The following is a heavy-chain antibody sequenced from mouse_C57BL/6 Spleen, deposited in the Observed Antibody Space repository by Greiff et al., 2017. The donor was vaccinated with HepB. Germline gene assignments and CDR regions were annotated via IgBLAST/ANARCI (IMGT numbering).Heavy chain of an antibody. CDR2: ISSGSSTI. CDR3: ARGAITTVLDY. J-gene: IGHJ2*01. CDR1: GFTFSDYG. V-gene: IGHV5-17*01. Sequence: EVQVVESGGGLVKPGGSLKLSCAASGFTFSDYGMHWVRQAPEKGLEWVAYISSGSSTIYYADKVKGRFTISRDNAKTTLFLQMTSLRSEDTAMYYCARGAITTVLDYWGQGTTLTVSS. D-gene: IGHD1-1*01.